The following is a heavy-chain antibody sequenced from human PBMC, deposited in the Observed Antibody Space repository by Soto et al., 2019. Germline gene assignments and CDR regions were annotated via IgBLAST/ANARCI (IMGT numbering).Heavy chain of an antibody. J-gene: IGHJ5*02. D-gene: IGHD3-3*01. Sequence: ASVKVSCKASGYTFTSYGISWVRQAPGQGLEWMGWISAYNGNTNYAQKLQGRVTMTTDTSTSTAYMELRSLRSDDTAVYYCARGNKDITIFGVVIRRTNWFESRHSTNNWFDHWGPGTLVTVSS. V-gene: IGHV1-18*01. CDR1: GYTFTSYG. CDR3: ARGNKDITIFGVVIRRTNWFESRHSTNNWFDH. CDR2: ISAYNGNT.